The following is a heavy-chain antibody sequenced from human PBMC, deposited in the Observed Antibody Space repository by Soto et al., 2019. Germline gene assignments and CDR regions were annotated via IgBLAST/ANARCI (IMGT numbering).Heavy chain of an antibody. J-gene: IGHJ6*02. CDR1: GYTFTGYY. CDR2: INPNSGGT. V-gene: IGHV1-2*04. CDR3: ARDSSVGAISLAYYGMDV. D-gene: IGHD1-26*01. Sequence: ASVKVSCKASGYTFTGYYMHWVRQAPGQGLEWMGWINPNSGGTNYAQKFQGWVTMTRDTSKNQFSLKLSSVTAADTAVYYCARDSSVGAISLAYYGMDVWGQGTTVTVSS.